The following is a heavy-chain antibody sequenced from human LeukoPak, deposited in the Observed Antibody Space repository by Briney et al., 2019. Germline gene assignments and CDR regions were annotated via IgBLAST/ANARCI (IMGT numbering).Heavy chain of an antibody. Sequence: SETLSLTCTVSGGSISSYYWSWIRQPPGKGLEWIGYIYYSGSTNYNSSLKSRVTISVDTSNNYFSLKLRSVTAADSAVYYCARGGVVVAARAFDIWGQGTMVTVSS. CDR1: GGSISSYY. CDR2: IYYSGST. J-gene: IGHJ3*02. CDR3: ARGGVVVAARAFDI. V-gene: IGHV4-59*01. D-gene: IGHD2-15*01.